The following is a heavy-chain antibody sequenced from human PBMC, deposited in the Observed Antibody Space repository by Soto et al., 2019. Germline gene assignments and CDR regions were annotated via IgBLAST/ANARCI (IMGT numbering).Heavy chain of an antibody. V-gene: IGHV3-33*01. Sequence: SLRLSCAASGFTFSSYGMHWVRQAPGKGLEWVAVIWYDGSNKYFSYSVKGRFTISSDISKNSLYLQMNSLRAEDTAVYYCARQGPSDSSTKGGLFDYWGQGTLVTVSS. D-gene: IGHD2-2*01. J-gene: IGHJ4*02. CDR1: GFTFSSYG. CDR2: IWYDGSNK. CDR3: ARQGPSDSSTKGGLFDY.